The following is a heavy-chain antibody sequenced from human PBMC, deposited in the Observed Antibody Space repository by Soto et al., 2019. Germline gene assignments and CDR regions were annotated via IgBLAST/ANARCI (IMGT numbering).Heavy chain of an antibody. J-gene: IGHJ3*02. CDR3: AKGFPSMTMNPVAFDI. Sequence: GGSLRLSCAASGFTFSSYAMSWVRQAPGKGLEWVSGISVTSGSTYYAYSVKGRFTISRDNSKNTLYLQMNSLRAEDTAVYYCAKGFPSMTMNPVAFDIWGQGTMVTVSS. CDR1: GFTFSSYA. D-gene: IGHD3-22*01. V-gene: IGHV3-23*01. CDR2: ISVTSGST.